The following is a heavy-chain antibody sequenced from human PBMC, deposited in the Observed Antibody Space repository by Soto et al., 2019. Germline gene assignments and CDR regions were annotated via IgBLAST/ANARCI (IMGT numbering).Heavy chain of an antibody. CDR1: GYTFTSYA. CDR3: ASLSVAFDAFDI. Sequence: ASVKVSCKASGYTFTSYAMHWVRQAPGQRLEWMGWINAGNGNTKYSQKFQGRVTITRDTSASTAYMELSSLRSEDTAVYYCASLSVAFDAFDIWGQGTMVTVSS. V-gene: IGHV1-3*01. D-gene: IGHD6-19*01. CDR2: INAGNGNT. J-gene: IGHJ3*02.